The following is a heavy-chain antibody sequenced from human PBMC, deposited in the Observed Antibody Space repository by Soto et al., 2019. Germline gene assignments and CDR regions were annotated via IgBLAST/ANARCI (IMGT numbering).Heavy chain of an antibody. CDR1: GYSISTGFH. CDR3: ARGCGTGFYHFVS. V-gene: IGHV4-38-2*01. J-gene: IGHJ4*01. D-gene: IGHD6-19*01. Sequence: SETLSLTGAVSGYSISTGFHWGWIRQPPGKGLEWIGSISPSGSTYYNLSLKSRVTISSDTSKNQISLKLISVTAAHTALYYCARGCGTGFYHFVSWGQPTLVTVSS. CDR2: ISPSGST.